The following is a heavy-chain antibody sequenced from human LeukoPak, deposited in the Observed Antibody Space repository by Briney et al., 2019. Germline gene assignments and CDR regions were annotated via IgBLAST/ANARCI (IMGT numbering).Heavy chain of an antibody. V-gene: IGHV4-59*01. D-gene: IGHD3-10*01. CDR1: GGSISNYY. CDR2: IYYSGST. CDR3: ARDRGVGGDRPRGYFDY. Sequence: SETLSLTCTVSGGSISNYYWSWIRQPPGKGLEWIGYIYYSGSTDYNSSLKSRVTISVDMSKNQFSLQLSSVTAADTAVYYCARDRGVGGDRPRGYFDYWGQGSLVTVSS. J-gene: IGHJ4*02.